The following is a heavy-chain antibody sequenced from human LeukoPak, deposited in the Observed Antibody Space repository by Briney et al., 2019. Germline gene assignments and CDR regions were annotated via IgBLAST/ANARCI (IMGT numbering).Heavy chain of an antibody. CDR1: GFTFSSYA. J-gene: IGHJ4*02. Sequence: GGSLRLSCAASGFTFSSYAMSWVRQAPGKGLEWVSAISGSGGSTYYADSVKGRFTISRDNSKNTLYLQMNSLRAEDTAVYYCAKTPRSIFWSGSQSPYFDYWGQGTLVTVSS. CDR2: ISGSGGST. V-gene: IGHV3-23*01. D-gene: IGHD3-3*01. CDR3: AKTPRSIFWSGSQSPYFDY.